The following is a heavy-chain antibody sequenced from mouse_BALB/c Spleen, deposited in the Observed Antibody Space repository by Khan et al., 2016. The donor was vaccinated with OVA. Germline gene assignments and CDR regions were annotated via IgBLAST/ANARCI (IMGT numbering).Heavy chain of an antibody. J-gene: IGHJ3*01. CDR3: ARGYEFFPY. CDR1: GYSFTVYY. D-gene: IGHD2-12*01. Sequence: VQLKESGPDLVKPGASVKISCKASGYSFTVYYMTWVKQRHGKSPEWIGRVNPNNGDTNYNQNFKGKAILTVDKSSNTTYMELRSLTSEDSAVFYCARGYEFFPYWGQGTLVTVSA. CDR2: VNPNNGDT. V-gene: IGHV1-26*01.